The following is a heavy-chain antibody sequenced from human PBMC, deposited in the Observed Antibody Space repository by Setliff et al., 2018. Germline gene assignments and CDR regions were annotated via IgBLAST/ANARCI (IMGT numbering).Heavy chain of an antibody. CDR1: GDSMIGYY. J-gene: IGHJ3*01. D-gene: IGHD3-22*01. CDR2: VYSGGSP. CDR3: ARLYHNDNSADFRRAPFDV. V-gene: IGHV4-59*01. Sequence: SETLSLTCKVSGDSMIGYYWSWIRQPPGKGLDWIGYVYSGGSPNYSPSFKSRVTMSIDTSKNQFSLKLKSVTAADTAVYYCARLYHNDNSADFRRAPFDVWGQGMRVTVSS.